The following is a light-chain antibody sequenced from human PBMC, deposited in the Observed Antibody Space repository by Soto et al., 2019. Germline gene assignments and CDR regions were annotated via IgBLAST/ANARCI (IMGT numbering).Light chain of an antibody. CDR3: AAWDDSLSGLYV. CDR1: TSSIGRNY. V-gene: IGLV1-47*01. J-gene: IGLJ1*01. CDR2: RNN. Sequence: HSVLTQPPSASGTPGQRVTISCSGGTSSIGRNYVYWYQQLPGTAPKLVIYRNNQRPSGVPDRFSGSKSGTSASLAIRGLRSEDEADYYCAAWDDSLSGLYVFVTVSMVP.